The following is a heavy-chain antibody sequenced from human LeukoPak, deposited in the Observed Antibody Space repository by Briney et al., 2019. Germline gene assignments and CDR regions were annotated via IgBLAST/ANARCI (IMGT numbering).Heavy chain of an antibody. CDR2: INPSGGST. CDR1: GYTFTSYY. V-gene: IGHV1-46*01. J-gene: IGHJ4*02. CDR3: ARDHYGDYGYFDY. D-gene: IGHD4-17*01. Sequence: ASVKVSCKASGYTFTSYYMHWVRQAPGQGLEGMGIINPSGGSTSYAQKFQGRVTMTRDMSTSTVYMELSSLRSEDTAVYYCARDHYGDYGYFDYWGQGTLVTVSS.